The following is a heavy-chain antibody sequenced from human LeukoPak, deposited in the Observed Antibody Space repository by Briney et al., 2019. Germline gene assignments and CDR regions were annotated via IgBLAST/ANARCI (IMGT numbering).Heavy chain of an antibody. J-gene: IGHJ6*03. CDR1: GGSISSYY. D-gene: IGHD3-10*01. CDR3: ARGKGSGSYYKGFELKSFYYYYMDV. Sequence: PSETLSLTCTLSGGSISSYYWSWIRQPPGKGLEWIGYVYSSGNTHYNPSLKSRVTIPLDTSKNQFSLKLSSVTAADTAVYYCARGKGSGSYYKGFELKSFYYYYMDVWGKGTTVTVSS. CDR2: VYSSGNT. V-gene: IGHV4-59*01.